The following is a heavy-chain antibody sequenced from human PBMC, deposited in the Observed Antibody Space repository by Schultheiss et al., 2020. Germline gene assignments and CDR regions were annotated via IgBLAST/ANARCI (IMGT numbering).Heavy chain of an antibody. V-gene: IGHV3-66*01. Sequence: GESLKISCAASGFTVSSNYMSWVRQAPGKGLEWVSVIYSGGSTFYADSVKGRFTISRDNSKNTLYLQMNSLRAEDTAVYYCAKEGVWDDVLNAYVYGDYWGQGTLVTVSS. CDR3: AKEGVWDDVLNAYVYGDY. J-gene: IGHJ4*02. D-gene: IGHD3-9*01. CDR2: IYSGGST. CDR1: GFTVSSNY.